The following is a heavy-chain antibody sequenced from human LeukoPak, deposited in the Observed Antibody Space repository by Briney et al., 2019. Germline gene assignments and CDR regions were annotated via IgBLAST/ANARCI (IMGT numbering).Heavy chain of an antibody. CDR1: GGSISSYY. V-gene: IGHV4-59*08. CDR2: IYYSGST. J-gene: IGHJ6*03. CDR3: ARGIVVVAQLGFYFYYMDV. D-gene: IGHD2-15*01. Sequence: SETLSLTCTVSGGSISSYYWSWIRQPPGKGLEWIGYIYYSGSTNYNPSLKSRVTISVDTSKNQFSLKLSSVTAADTAVYYCARGIVVVAQLGFYFYYMDVWGKGTTVTIS.